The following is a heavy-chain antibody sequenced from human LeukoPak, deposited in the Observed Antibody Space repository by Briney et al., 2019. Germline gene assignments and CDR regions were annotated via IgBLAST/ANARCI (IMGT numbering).Heavy chain of an antibody. V-gene: IGHV3-7*01. J-gene: IGHJ4*02. D-gene: IGHD1-26*01. Sequence: GGSLRLSCAASGFTFSTYWMSWVRQAPGKGLEWVANMKQDGSEKYYVDSVMGRFTISRDNAKNSLYLQMNSLRDEDPAVYYCARDKIVGATTLDYWGQGTLVTVSS. CDR3: ARDKIVGATTLDY. CDR2: MKQDGSEK. CDR1: GFTFSTYW.